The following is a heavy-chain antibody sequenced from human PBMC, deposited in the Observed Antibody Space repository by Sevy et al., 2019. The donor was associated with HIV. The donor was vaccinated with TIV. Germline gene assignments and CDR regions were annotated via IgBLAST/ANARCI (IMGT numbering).Heavy chain of an antibody. CDR2: ISGSSNYI. CDR3: ARGPPDGSHDYFDY. V-gene: IGHV3-21*06. J-gene: IGHJ4*02. CDR1: AFTFSSYN. D-gene: IGHD1-26*01. Sequence: GGSLRLSCAASAFTFSSYNMNWVRQAPGKGLEWVSCISGSSNYIYYAESLKGRFIISRDNAKNTLYLQMNSLRADDTAVYYCARGPPDGSHDYFDYWGQGTLVTVSS.